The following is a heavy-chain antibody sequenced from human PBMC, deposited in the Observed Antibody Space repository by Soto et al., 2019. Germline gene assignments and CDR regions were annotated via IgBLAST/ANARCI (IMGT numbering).Heavy chain of an antibody. CDR3: ARSSSPYYYYYGMDV. CDR2: IDWDDDK. V-gene: IGHV2-70*01. J-gene: IGHJ6*02. D-gene: IGHD6-13*01. Sequence: SGPTLVNPTQTLTLTCTFSGFSLSTSGMCVSWIRQPPGKALEWLALIDWDDDKYYSTSLKTRLTISKDTSKNQVVLTMTNMDPVDTATYYCARSSSPYYYYYGMDVWGQGTTVNVSS. CDR1: GFSLSTSGMC.